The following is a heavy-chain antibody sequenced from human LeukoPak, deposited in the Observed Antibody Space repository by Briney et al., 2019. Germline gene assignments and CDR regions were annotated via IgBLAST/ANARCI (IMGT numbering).Heavy chain of an antibody. CDR3: ARAFPAAGTGYYFDY. V-gene: IGHV1-46*01. Sequence: ASVKVSCKASGYTFTSYYMHWVRQAPGQGLEWMGIINPSGGSTSYAQKFQGRVTMTRDTSTSTVYMELSSLRSEDTAVYYCARAFPAAGTGYYFDYWGQGTLVTVSS. D-gene: IGHD6-13*01. J-gene: IGHJ4*02. CDR1: GYTFTSYY. CDR2: INPSGGST.